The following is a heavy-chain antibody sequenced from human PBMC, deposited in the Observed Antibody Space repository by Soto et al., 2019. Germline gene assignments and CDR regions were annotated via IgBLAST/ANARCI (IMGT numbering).Heavy chain of an antibody. CDR2: ISGSGGST. V-gene: IGHV3-23*01. CDR3: AKDLAPGSSSPFDY. CDR1: GFTFSSYA. D-gene: IGHD6-6*01. J-gene: IGHJ4*02. Sequence: GGSLRLSCAASGFTFSSYAMSWVRQAPGKGLEWVSAISGSGGSTYYADSVKGLFTISRDNSKNTLYLQMNSLRAEDTAVYYCAKDLAPGSSSPFDYWGQGTLVTVSS.